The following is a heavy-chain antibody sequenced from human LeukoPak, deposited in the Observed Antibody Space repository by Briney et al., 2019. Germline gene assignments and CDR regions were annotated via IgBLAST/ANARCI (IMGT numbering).Heavy chain of an antibody. CDR3: ATGGIVPGDPLEY. Sequence: ASVKVSCKASGYTFSDHYIHWVQHAPGKGPEWMGHVYPEDGEIRYAEKFQGRLTITADTSTDTSYLELSSLRSEDTALYYCATGGIVPGDPLEYWGKGTLVTVS. CDR2: VYPEDGEI. CDR1: GYTFSDHY. V-gene: IGHV1-69-2*01. J-gene: IGHJ4*02. D-gene: IGHD2-15*01.